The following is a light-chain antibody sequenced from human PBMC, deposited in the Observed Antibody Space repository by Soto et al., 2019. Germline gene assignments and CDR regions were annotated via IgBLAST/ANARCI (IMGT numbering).Light chain of an antibody. CDR2: SPP. J-gene: IGKJ1*01. CDR3: QQYGSPPQT. V-gene: IGKV3-20*01. CDR1: QSVPYND. Sequence: EIVLTQSPGTLSLSPGEIATLSCRASQSVPYNDLAWYQQRPGQAPRLLVSSPPHRPAGIPDRFSGSGSGTAFNLIISGLEPEDFAVYYCQQYGSPPQTFGQGTTVEIK.